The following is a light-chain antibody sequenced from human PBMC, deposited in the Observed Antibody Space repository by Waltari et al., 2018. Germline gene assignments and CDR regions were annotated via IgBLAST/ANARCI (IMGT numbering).Light chain of an antibody. CDR2: KAH. V-gene: IGLV8-61*01. CDR3: ALYMGSGIWV. J-gene: IGLJ3*02. Sequence: QTVVTQEPSLSVSPGGTVTLTCALSSGSLSTTSYATWYQQTPGQAPRTLVYKAHAHSSGVPDRFSCSILGNTAALTITGAQADDESDYYCALYMGSGIWVFGGGTRLTVL. CDR1: SGSLSTTSY.